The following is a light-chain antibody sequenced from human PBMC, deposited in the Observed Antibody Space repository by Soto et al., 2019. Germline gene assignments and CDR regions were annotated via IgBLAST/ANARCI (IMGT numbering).Light chain of an antibody. CDR3: QQYDGYSGRT. CDR1: QSISRW. J-gene: IGKJ1*01. CDR2: QAS. V-gene: IGKV1-5*03. Sequence: DIQMTQSPSTLSASVGDRVTITCRASQSISRWLAWYQQKPGKAPKLLIYQASTLDSGVPSRFSGTGSGTEFTLTISCLQPDDFATYYCQQYDGYSGRTFGQGTKVEIK.